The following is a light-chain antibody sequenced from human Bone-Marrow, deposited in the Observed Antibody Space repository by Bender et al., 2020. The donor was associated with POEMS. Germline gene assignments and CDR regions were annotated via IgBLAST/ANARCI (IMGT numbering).Light chain of an antibody. Sequence: QSALTQPASVSGSPGQSITISCTGPNSVFGTYDLVSWYQQRPGEVPKLIIYEITRRPSGISYRFSGSKSANTASLTISGLQAEDEGHYYCSVYTLNSPLFGGGTKLTVL. CDR3: SVYTLNSPL. V-gene: IGLV2-23*02. CDR1: NSVFGTYDL. J-gene: IGLJ2*01. CDR2: EIT.